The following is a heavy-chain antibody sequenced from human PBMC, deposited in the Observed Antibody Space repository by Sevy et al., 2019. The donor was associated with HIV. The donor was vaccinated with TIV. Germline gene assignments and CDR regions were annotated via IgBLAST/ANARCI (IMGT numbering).Heavy chain of an antibody. Sequence: GGSLRLSCAASGFTFSSYAMSWVRQAPGKGLEWVSAISGSGRDTYYAHSVKGRFTISRDNSKNTLYLQMNSLRADDAAVYYCSKDLVVLVGDAFDIWGQGTMVTVSS. CDR3: SKDLVVLVGDAFDI. J-gene: IGHJ3*02. CDR2: ISGSGRDT. CDR1: GFTFSSYA. V-gene: IGHV3-23*01. D-gene: IGHD2-8*02.